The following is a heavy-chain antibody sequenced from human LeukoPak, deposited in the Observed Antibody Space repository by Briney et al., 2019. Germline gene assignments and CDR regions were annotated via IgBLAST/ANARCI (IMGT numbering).Heavy chain of an antibody. Sequence: ASVKVSCKASGYTFTSYAMNWVRQAPGQGLEWMGWINTNTGNPTYAQGFTGRFVFSLDTSVSTAYLQISSLKAEDTAVYYCARESTYYYDSSGYYYNWFDPWGQGTLVTVSS. CDR2: INTNTGNP. CDR3: ARESTYYYDSSGYYYNWFDP. J-gene: IGHJ5*02. V-gene: IGHV7-4-1*02. CDR1: GYTFTSYA. D-gene: IGHD3-22*01.